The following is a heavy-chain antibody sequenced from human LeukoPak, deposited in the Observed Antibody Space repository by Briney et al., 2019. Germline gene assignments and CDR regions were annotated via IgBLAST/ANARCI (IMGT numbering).Heavy chain of an antibody. CDR1: GYTLTELS. CDR2: FDPEDGET. Sequence: WASVKVSCKVSGYTLTELSMHWVRQAPGKGLEWMGGFDPEDGETIYAQKFQGRVTMTEDTSTDTAYMELSSLRSEDTAVYYCATGRPSGSYQVFDYWGQGTLVTVSS. J-gene: IGHJ4*02. CDR3: ATGRPSGSYQVFDY. D-gene: IGHD1-26*01. V-gene: IGHV1-24*01.